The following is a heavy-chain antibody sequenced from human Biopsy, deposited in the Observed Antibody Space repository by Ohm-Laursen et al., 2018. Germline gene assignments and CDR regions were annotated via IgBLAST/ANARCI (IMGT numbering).Heavy chain of an antibody. J-gene: IGHJ5*02. CDR3: ARGSPRRVSIFEASIYWFDT. CDR1: GYTFTSYY. Sequence: ASVKVSCKTSGYTFTSYYMHWVRQARGQGLEWMGWMIPNSGKTGYAQRFQGRVTLTMNTSIGTAYMELSGLRSEDTAVYYCARGSPRRVSIFEASIYWFDTWGQGTLVTVSS. CDR2: MIPNSGKT. D-gene: IGHD6-6*01. V-gene: IGHV1-8*02.